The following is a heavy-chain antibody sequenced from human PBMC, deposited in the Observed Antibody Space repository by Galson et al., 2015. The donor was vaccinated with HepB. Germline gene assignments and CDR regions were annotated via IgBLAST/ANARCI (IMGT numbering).Heavy chain of an antibody. Sequence: QSGAEVKKPGESLKISCTGSEYSFTSYWIGWVRQMPGKGLEWMGIIYPGDSETRYSPSFQGLVTISADKSISTAYLQWSSLKASDTAMYFCARLGTSTVSNYYGLDVWGQGTTVTVSS. CDR2: IYPGDSET. J-gene: IGHJ6*02. CDR1: EYSFTSYW. D-gene: IGHD4-17*01. CDR3: ARLGTSTVSNYYGLDV. V-gene: IGHV5-51*01.